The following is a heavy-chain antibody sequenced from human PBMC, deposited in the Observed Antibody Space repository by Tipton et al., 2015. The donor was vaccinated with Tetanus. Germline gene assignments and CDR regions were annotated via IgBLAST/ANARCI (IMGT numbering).Heavy chain of an antibody. J-gene: IGHJ4*02. CDR3: ARHSPSLVPDNN. CDR1: GYRFTDYW. V-gene: IGHV5-51*01. CDR2: IHPADSDT. Sequence: QLVQSGGEVKKPGESLKISCKGSGYRFTDYWIGWVRQMSGEGLEWMGIIHPADSDTRYSQSFQGQVTISVDKSVNTAYLQWGSLKAADTAMYYCARHSPSLVPDNNWGQGTLVTVAS. D-gene: IGHD1-14*01.